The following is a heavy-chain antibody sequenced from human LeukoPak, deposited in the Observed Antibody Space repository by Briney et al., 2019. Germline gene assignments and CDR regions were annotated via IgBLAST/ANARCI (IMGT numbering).Heavy chain of an antibody. V-gene: IGHV1-24*01. CDR1: GFGLSVLS. CDR2: IRPETGEP. Sequence: ASVKVSCKISGFGLSVLSIHWMRQAPGKGLEWVGGIRPETGEPIFAQKFRGRVTITEDTSTDTAYMELSSLRSEDTAVYYCATAKYSSRWYPQDYWGQGTLVTVSS. D-gene: IGHD6-13*01. CDR3: ATAKYSSRWYPQDY. J-gene: IGHJ4*02.